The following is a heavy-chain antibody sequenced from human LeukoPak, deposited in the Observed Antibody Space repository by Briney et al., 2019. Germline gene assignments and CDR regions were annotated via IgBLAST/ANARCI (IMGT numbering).Heavy chain of an antibody. CDR1: GGSFSGYY. CDR3: ARGQWEVRGIIITQLDY. CDR2: SKHSGGT. Sequence: PSETLSLTRAVYGGSFSGYYWSWIRQPPGKGLEWIGESKHSGGTNYNPSLKSRVTISVDTSKKQFSLTLTSVTAADTAVYYCARGQWEVRGIIITQLDYWGQGTLVTVSS. V-gene: IGHV4-34*01. D-gene: IGHD3-10*01. J-gene: IGHJ4*02.